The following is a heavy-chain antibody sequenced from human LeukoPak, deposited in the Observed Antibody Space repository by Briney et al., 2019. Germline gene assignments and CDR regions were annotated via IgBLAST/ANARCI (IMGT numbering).Heavy chain of an antibody. J-gene: IGHJ4*02. CDR3: ARSGGTWSYNY. V-gene: IGHV4-59*01. CDR1: GGSISNYY. D-gene: IGHD1-26*01. Sequence: TSETLSLTCTVSGGSISNYYWSWIRQPPGKGLEWLGYVYNSGSTHYNPSLKSRVTISADTSKNQFSLTWTSVTAADTAVYYCARSGGTWSYNYWGQGTLVTVSS. CDR2: VYNSGST.